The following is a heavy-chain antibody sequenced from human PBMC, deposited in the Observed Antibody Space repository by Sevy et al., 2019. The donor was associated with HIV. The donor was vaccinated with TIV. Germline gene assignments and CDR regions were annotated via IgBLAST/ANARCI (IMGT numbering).Heavy chain of an antibody. Sequence: GGSLRLSCEASGFTVSGDYMAWVRLAPGKGLEWVSLIDSGGSTYYADSVKGRFTISRENAKNTLYLQMNPLRAEDTARYFCARDRYYDASGYYYYYYGMDVWGQGTTVTVSS. J-gene: IGHJ6*02. D-gene: IGHD3-22*01. CDR1: GFTVSGDY. CDR2: IDSGGST. CDR3: ARDRYYDASGYYYYYYGMDV. V-gene: IGHV3-66*01.